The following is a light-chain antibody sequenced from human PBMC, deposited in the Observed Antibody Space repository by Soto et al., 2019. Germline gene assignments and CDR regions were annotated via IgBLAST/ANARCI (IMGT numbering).Light chain of an antibody. CDR3: QHYNNWPRT. Sequence: EIVMTQSPATLSVSPGERATLSCRASQSVSSNLAWYQQKPGQAPRLLIYGASTRATGTPARFSGSGSGTEFTLTISSPQSEDFAVYYCQHYNNWPRTVGQGTKVDIK. J-gene: IGKJ1*01. V-gene: IGKV3-15*01. CDR1: QSVSSN. CDR2: GAS.